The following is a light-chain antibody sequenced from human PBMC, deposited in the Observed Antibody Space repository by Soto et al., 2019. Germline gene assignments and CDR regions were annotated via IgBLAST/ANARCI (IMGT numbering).Light chain of an antibody. CDR3: AAWDDSLNSVI. CDR1: RSNIGTNP. Sequence: QSVLTQPPSASGTPGQSVTISCSGSRSNIGTNPVNWYQQLPGTAPILLVYTNTQRPSGVPDRFSASKSGTSASLAISGLQSEDEADYYCAAWDDSLNSVIFGGGTKLTVL. CDR2: TNT. V-gene: IGLV1-44*01. J-gene: IGLJ2*01.